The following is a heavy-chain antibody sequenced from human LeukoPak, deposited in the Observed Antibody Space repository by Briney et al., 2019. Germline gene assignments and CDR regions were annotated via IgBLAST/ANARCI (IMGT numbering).Heavy chain of an antibody. CDR3: ARDHNYGSDY. D-gene: IGHD5-18*01. Sequence: GGSLRLSCAASGFTFSTYAMTWVRQAPGKGLEWVSNITGSGSSRYYADSVKGRFIISRDNSKNTLYLQMNSLRVEDTAVYYCARDHNYGSDYWGQGTLVTVSS. V-gene: IGHV3-23*01. CDR2: ITGSGSSR. CDR1: GFTFSTYA. J-gene: IGHJ4*02.